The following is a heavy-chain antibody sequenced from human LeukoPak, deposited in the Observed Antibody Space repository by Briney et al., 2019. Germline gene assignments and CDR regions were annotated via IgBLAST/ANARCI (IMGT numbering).Heavy chain of an antibody. J-gene: IGHJ6*02. Sequence: GGSLRLSCTASGFTFSDYAMSWVRQAPGKGLEWVGFIRSKAFGGTTEYGASVTGRVTISRDDSKNIAYLQMNSPNTEDSAVYYCTRESSPWDTDYDYMDVWGQGTTVTVSS. CDR1: GFTFSDYA. V-gene: IGHV3-49*04. D-gene: IGHD4/OR15-4a*01. CDR2: IRSKAFGGTT. CDR3: TRESSPWDTDYDYMDV.